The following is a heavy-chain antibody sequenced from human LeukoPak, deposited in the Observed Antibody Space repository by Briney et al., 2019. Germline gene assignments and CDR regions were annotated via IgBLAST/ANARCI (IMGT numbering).Heavy chain of an antibody. CDR2: ISSSGSTI. CDR1: GFTFSDYY. J-gene: IGHJ6*03. CDR3: ARDGSYYDFWSGYYKASYMDV. D-gene: IGHD3-3*01. Sequence: GGSLRLSCAASGFTFSDYYMSWIRKAPGKGLEWVSYISSSGSTIYYADSVKGRFTISRDNAKNSLYLQMNSLRAEDTAVYYCARDGSYYDFWSGYYKASYMDVWGKRTTVTVPS. V-gene: IGHV3-11*04.